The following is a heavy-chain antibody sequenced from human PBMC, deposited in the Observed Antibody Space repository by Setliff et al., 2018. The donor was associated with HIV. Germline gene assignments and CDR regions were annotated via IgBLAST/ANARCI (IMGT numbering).Heavy chain of an antibody. J-gene: IGHJ4*02. V-gene: IGHV3-7*01. CDR1: GLTFSSYW. CDR3: ARGARGYSYG. CDR2: INQDGSAK. D-gene: IGHD5-18*01. Sequence: GGSLRLSCAASGLTFSSYWISWVRQAPGKGLEWVANINQDGSAKYYVDSVKGRFTISRDNANNSLYLQMNSLRAEDTAVYYSARGARGYSYGWGQGTLVTVSS.